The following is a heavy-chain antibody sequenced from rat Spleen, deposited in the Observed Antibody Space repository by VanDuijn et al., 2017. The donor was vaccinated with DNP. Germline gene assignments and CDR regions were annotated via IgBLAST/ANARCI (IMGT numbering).Heavy chain of an antibody. CDR1: GFTFNNYW. D-gene: IGHD1-2*01. J-gene: IGHJ2*01. CDR2: ISTSSGKT. Sequence: EVQLVESGGDLVQPGRSLKLSCVASGFTFNNYWMTWIRQVPGKGLEWVASISTSSGKTYYPDSVKGRFTISRENAKSSLYLQMDSLKSEDTATYYCVRDSANCYIRYYFDYWGQGAMVTVSS. CDR3: VRDSANCYIRYYFDY. V-gene: IGHV5-31*01.